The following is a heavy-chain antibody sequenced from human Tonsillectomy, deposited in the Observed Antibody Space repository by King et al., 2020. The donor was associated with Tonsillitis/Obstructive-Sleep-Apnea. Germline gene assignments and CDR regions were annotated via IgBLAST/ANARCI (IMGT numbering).Heavy chain of an antibody. D-gene: IGHD3-22*01. CDR2: IYYSGST. V-gene: IGHV4-59*08. CDR1: GGSISSYY. CDR3: ARHNYYDSSGWDRDWWGVVY. Sequence: VQLQESGPGLVKPSETLSLTCTVSGGSISSYYWSWIRQPPGKGLEWIGYIYYSGSTNYNPSLKSRVTISVDTSKNQFSLKLSSVTAADTAVYYCARHNYYDSSGWDRDWWGVVYWGQGTLVTVSS. J-gene: IGHJ4*02.